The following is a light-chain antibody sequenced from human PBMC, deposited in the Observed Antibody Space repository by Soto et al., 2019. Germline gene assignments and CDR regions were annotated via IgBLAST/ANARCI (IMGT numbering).Light chain of an antibody. V-gene: IGLV1-51*01. Sequence: QTVVTQPPSVSAXPXQKVTXSCSXSSXNIGNNYVSWYQQLPGTAPKLLIYDNNKRPSGIPDRFSGSKSGTSATLGITGLQTGDEADYYCGTWDSSLSAVVFGGGTKLTVL. CDR1: SXNIGNNY. J-gene: IGLJ2*01. CDR2: DNN. CDR3: GTWDSSLSAVV.